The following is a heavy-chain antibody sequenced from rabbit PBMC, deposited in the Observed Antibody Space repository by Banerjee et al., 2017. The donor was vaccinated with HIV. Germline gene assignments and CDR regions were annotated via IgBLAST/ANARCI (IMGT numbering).Heavy chain of an antibody. D-gene: IGHD6-1*01. CDR2: IYTGDGNT. J-gene: IGHJ4*01. V-gene: IGHV1S40*01. Sequence: APGKGLEWIAYIYTGDGNTYYASWAKGRFTISKTSSTTVTLQMTSLTAADTATYFCASSFGYHHFNFWGQGTLVTVS. CDR3: ASSFGYHHFNF.